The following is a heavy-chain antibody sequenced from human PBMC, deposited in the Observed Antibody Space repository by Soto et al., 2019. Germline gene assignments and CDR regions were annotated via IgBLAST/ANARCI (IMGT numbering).Heavy chain of an antibody. D-gene: IGHD6-6*01. Sequence: ASVKVSCKASGYTFTGYYMHWVRQAPGQGLEWMGWINPNSGGTNYAQKFQGRVTMTRDTSISTAYMELSRLRSDDTAVYYCARGLAARPGYYYYYGMDVRGQGTTVTVSS. CDR1: GYTFTGYY. CDR2: INPNSGGT. J-gene: IGHJ6*02. CDR3: ARGLAARPGYYYYYGMDV. V-gene: IGHV1-2*02.